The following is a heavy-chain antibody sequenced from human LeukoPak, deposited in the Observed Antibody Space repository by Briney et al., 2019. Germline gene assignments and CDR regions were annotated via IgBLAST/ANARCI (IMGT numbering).Heavy chain of an antibody. D-gene: IGHD2-2*02. CDR2: MNPNSGNT. CDR3: ARERYCSSTSCYSNWFDP. CDR1: GYTFTSYD. Sequence: ASVKVSCKASGYTFTSYDINWVRQATGQGLEWMGWMNPNSGNTDYAQKFQGGVTMTRNTSISTAYMELSSLRSEDTAVYYCARERYCSSTSCYSNWFDPWGQGTLVTVSS. V-gene: IGHV1-8*01. J-gene: IGHJ5*02.